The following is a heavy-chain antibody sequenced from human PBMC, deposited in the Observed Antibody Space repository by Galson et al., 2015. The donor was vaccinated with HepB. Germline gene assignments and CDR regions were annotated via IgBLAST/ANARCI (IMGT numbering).Heavy chain of an antibody. CDR2: INPSGGST. CDR3: ARGGGSSSFWGYYGMDV. CDR1: GYTFTSYY. D-gene: IGHD6-13*01. V-gene: IGHV1-46*01. Sequence: SVKVSCKASGYTFTSYYMHWVRQAPGQGLEWMGIINPSGGSTSYAQKFQGRVTMTRDTSTSTVYMELSSLRSEDTAVYYCARGGGSSSFWGYYGMDVWGQGTTVTVSS. J-gene: IGHJ6*02.